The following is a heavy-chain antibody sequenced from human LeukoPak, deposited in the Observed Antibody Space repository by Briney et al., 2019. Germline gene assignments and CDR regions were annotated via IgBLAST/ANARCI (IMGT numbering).Heavy chain of an antibody. D-gene: IGHD3-3*01. V-gene: IGHV3-23*01. CDR3: AKAERGFWSGPDY. Sequence: QPGGSLRLSCAVSGFTFSNYAMNWVRQAPEKGLEWVSTIHGGGDVTYYADSVKGRFTISRDNSRNTLYLQMNSLRAEDTAVYYCAKAERGFWSGPDYWGQGTLVTVSS. CDR1: GFTFSNYA. J-gene: IGHJ4*02. CDR2: IHGGGDVT.